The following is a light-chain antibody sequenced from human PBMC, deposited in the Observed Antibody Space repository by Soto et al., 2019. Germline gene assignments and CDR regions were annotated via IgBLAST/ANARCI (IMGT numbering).Light chain of an antibody. Sequence: DIQMTQSPSTLSASVGDRVTITCRASQSISSWLAWYQQKPGKAPKLLIYKASSLESGVPSRFSGSGSGTDFTLTISSLQPEDVAIYYCQKYNSGPLTFGGGTKVDIK. CDR1: QSISSW. CDR2: KAS. CDR3: QKYNSGPLT. J-gene: IGKJ4*01. V-gene: IGKV1-5*03.